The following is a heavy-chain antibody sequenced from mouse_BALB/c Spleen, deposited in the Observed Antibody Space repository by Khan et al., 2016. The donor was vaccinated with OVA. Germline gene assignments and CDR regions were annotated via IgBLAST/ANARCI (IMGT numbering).Heavy chain of an antibody. D-gene: IGHD1-1*01. CDR1: GDSITSGF. Sequence: EVQLAESGPSLVKPSQTLSLTCSVTGDSITSGFWNWIRKFPGNKFEYLGYITYSGNIYYNPSLKSRISITRDTSKSQYYLQLNSVTTEDTATYYCARSYGSWAMDYWGQGTSVTVSS. V-gene: IGHV3-8*02. J-gene: IGHJ4*01. CDR2: ITYSGNI. CDR3: ARSYGSWAMDY.